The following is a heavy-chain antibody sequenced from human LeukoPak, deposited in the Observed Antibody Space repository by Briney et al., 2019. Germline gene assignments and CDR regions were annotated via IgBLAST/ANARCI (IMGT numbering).Heavy chain of an antibody. V-gene: IGHV3-21*01. J-gene: IGHJ4*02. CDR2: ISRNSTYI. CDR3: ARDEGYYFDS. Sequence: GGSLRLSCAAPGFTFSDYIMNWGRQAPGKGREWVASISRNSTYIHYAHSVKGRFTISRDNARNSLFLKMNSLRAEDTAIYYCARDEGYYFDSWGQGTQVTVSS. CDR1: GFTFSDYI.